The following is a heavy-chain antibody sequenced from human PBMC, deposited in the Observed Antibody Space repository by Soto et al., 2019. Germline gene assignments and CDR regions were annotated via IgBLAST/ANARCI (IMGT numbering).Heavy chain of an antibody. V-gene: IGHV4-30-4*01. CDR2: IDYSGTT. Sequence: SGTLSLTCTVSGGPIISGDYYWNWIRQPPGTGLEWIGYIDYSGTTYYNPSLMSRVTISVDTSKNQFSLNPYSVTAADTAVYYCARDSKYTNYCAFYTWGQGTLVTVPS. J-gene: IGHJ5*02. D-gene: IGHD4-4*01. CDR3: ARDSKYTNYCAFYT. CDR1: GGPIISGDYY.